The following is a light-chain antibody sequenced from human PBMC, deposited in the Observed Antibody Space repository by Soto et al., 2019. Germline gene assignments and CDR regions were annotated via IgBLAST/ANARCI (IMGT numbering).Light chain of an antibody. CDR2: DAS. Sequence: EIAQAQSTATLSLAPGDRVTPACRASVSVSTNLAWYQQKPGQAPSLLIEDASNRATGIPARFSGSGSGTDFTLTISSLEPEDFAVYYCQQHSNWPITFGQGTRLEI. CDR3: QQHSNWPIT. CDR1: VSVSTN. J-gene: IGKJ5*01. V-gene: IGKV3-11*01.